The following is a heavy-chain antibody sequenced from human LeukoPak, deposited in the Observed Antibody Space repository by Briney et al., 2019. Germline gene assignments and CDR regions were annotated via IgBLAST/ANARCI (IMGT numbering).Heavy chain of an antibody. CDR3: AREGLATMIRGVIPY. CDR2: IYYSGNT. CDR1: GDSVSNSPYY. Sequence: SETLSLTCTVSGDSVSNSPYYWSWIRQLPGKGLEWIGYIYYSGNTNYNPSLKSRVTISVDTSKNQFSLKLSSVTAADTAVYYCAREGLATMIRGVIPYWGQGTLVTVSS. V-gene: IGHV4-61*01. J-gene: IGHJ4*02. D-gene: IGHD3-10*01.